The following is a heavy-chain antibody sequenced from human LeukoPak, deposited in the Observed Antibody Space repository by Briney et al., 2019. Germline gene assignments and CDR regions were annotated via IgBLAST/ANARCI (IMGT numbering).Heavy chain of an antibody. CDR1: EHTFSGYY. CDR2: ISPNGDDS. CDR3: ARGKKIIARPNYFFFMDV. J-gene: IGHJ6*03. D-gene: IGHD6-6*01. V-gene: IGHV1-2*02. Sequence: GASVKVSCKASEHTFSGYYIQWVRQAPGQGLDWLGWISPNGDDSDYAQKFQGRVTMTRDTSISTAYMELRTLRSDDTAVYYCARGKKIIARPNYFFFMDVWGKGTTVTVSS.